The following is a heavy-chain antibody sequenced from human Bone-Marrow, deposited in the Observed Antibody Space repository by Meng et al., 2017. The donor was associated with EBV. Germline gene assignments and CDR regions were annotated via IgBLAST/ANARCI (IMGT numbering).Heavy chain of an antibody. CDR2: ISYDGGNK. CDR1: GSTSSSYA. V-gene: IGHV3-30-3*01. J-gene: IGHJ4*02. CDR3: ARGGDSSGYDIFDY. D-gene: IGHD3-22*01. Sequence: VTLVECGGGVIHPGRSCRTCCAAAGSTSSSYAMHWVRQAPGKGVGWLAVISYDGGNKYYADSVKGRFTISRDNSKNTLYLKMNSVRAEDTAVYHCARGGDSSGYDIFDYWGQGTLVTVSS.